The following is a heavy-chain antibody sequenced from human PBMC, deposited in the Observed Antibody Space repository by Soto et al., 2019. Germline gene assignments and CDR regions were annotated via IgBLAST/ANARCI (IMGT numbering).Heavy chain of an antibody. CDR1: GVAFSDFY. V-gene: IGHV3-11*01. J-gene: IGHJ6*02. Sequence: PGGSLRLSCAASGVAFSDFYMSWTRQAPGKGLEWISYISGGGTTVFYADSVKGRFTISRDNAQKSLYLQMDSLTSEDTAIYYCARDREPSVYHGMAVWGQGTTVTVSS. CDR2: ISGGGTTV. CDR3: ARDREPSVYHGMAV.